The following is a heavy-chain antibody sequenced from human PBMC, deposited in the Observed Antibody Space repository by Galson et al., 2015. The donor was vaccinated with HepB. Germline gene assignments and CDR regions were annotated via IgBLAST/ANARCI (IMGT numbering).Heavy chain of an antibody. Sequence: SVKVSCKASGYTFTSYDINWVRQATGQGLEWMGWMNPNSGNTGYAQKFQGRVTMTEDTSTDTAYMELSSLRSEDTAVYYCATVVDWRLDPWGQGTLVTVSS. J-gene: IGHJ5*02. CDR1: GYTFTSYD. CDR2: MNPNSGNT. D-gene: IGHD3/OR15-3a*01. V-gene: IGHV1-8*01. CDR3: ATVVDWRLDP.